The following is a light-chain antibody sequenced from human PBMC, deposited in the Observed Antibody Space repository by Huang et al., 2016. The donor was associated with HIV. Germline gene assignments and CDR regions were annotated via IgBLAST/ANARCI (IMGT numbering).Light chain of an antibody. V-gene: IGKV1-5*01. CDR2: DAS. Sequence: DIQMTQSPSTLSASVGDRVTITCRASQSISSWLAWYQQKPGKAPNLLIYDASSLESGDPARFSGSGSGTEFTLTISSLQPDDFATYYCQQYNTYPRTFGQGTKVEIK. CDR1: QSISSW. J-gene: IGKJ1*01. CDR3: QQYNTYPRT.